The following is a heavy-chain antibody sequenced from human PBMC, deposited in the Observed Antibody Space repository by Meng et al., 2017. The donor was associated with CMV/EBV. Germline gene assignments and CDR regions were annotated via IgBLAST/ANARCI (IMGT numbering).Heavy chain of an antibody. CDR1: GGTFSGYA. J-gene: IGHJ6*02. D-gene: IGHD3-3*01. Sequence: KISCKASGGTFSGYAISWVRQAPGQGLEWMGGIIPIFGTANYAQKFQSRVKITTNESTSTAYMALSSLRSEDTAVYYCARAGGHYDFRGVYSYGMDVWGQGTTVTVSS. CDR2: IIPIFGTA. V-gene: IGHV1-69*05. CDR3: ARAGGHYDFRGVYSYGMDV.